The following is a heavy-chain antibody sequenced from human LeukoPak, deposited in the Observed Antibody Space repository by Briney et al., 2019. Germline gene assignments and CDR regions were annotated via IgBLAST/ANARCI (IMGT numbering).Heavy chain of an antibody. CDR3: AKDLNTLRFIDY. Sequence: ASVKVSCKASGYTFTGYYMHWVRQATGQGLEWMGWMNPNSGNTGYAQKFQGRVTITRNTSISTAYMELSSLRAEDTAVYYCAKDLNTLRFIDYWGQGTLVTVSS. V-gene: IGHV1-8*03. CDR1: GYTFTGYY. D-gene: IGHD2/OR15-2a*01. J-gene: IGHJ4*02. CDR2: MNPNSGNT.